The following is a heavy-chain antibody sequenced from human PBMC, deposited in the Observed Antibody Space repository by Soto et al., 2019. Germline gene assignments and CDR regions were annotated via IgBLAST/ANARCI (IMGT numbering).Heavy chain of an antibody. D-gene: IGHD2-15*01. CDR2: ISSNGGST. J-gene: IGHJ6*02. CDR3: VRWGYCSGGSCLQYYYYYYGMDV. Sequence: GGSLRLSCSASGFTFSSYAMHWVRQAPGKGLEYVSAISSNGGSTYYADSVKGRFTISRDNSKNTLYLQMSSLRAEDTAVYYCVRWGYCSGGSCLQYYYYYYGMDVWGQGTTVTV. CDR1: GFTFSSYA. V-gene: IGHV3-64D*06.